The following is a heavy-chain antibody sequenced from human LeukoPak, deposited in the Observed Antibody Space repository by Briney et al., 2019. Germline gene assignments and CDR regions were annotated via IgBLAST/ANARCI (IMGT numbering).Heavy chain of an antibody. V-gene: IGHV1-2*02. D-gene: IGHD6-19*01. CDR2: INPNSGGT. Sequence: ASVKVSCKASGYTFTGYYMHWVRQAPGQGLEWMGWINPNSGGTNYAQKFQGRVTMTRDTSISTACMELSRLRSDDTAVYYCARAVAGGYYYYYYMDVWGKGTTVTVSS. CDR3: ARAVAGGYYYYYYMDV. J-gene: IGHJ6*03. CDR1: GYTFTGYY.